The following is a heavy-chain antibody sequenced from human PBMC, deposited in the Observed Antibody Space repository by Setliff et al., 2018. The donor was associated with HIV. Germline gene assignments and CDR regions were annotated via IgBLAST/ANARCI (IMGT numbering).Heavy chain of an antibody. J-gene: IGHJ6*02. V-gene: IGHV6-1*01. CDR3: ARHSYYASGSYSYYDGMDV. D-gene: IGHD3-10*01. CDR2: TYYRSKWYY. CDR1: GDSVSGNSVS. Sequence: SQTLSLTCVISGDSVSGNSVSWNWIRQSPSRGLEWLGRTYYRSKWYYQYALSLKSRISINPDTSKNQFSLKLSSVTAADTAVYYCARHSYYASGSYSYYDGMDVWGQGTTVTVSS.